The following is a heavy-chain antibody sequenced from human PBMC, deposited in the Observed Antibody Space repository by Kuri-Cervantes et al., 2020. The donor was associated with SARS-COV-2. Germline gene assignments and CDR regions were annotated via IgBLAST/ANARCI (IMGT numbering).Heavy chain of an antibody. V-gene: IGHV3-30-3*01. J-gene: IGHJ4*02. D-gene: IGHD2-2*01. CDR3: ARTLGEDIVVVPAATFDY. Sequence: GGSLRLSCAASGFTFSSYAMHWVRQAPGKGLEWVAVISYDGSNKYYADFVKGRFTISRDNSKNTLYLQMNSLRAEDTAVYYCARTLGEDIVVVPAATFDYWGQGTLVTVSS. CDR1: GFTFSSYA. CDR2: ISYDGSNK.